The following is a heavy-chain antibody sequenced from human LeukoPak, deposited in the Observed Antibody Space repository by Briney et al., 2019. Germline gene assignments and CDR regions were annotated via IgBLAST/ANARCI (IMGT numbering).Heavy chain of an antibody. Sequence: GGSLRLSCAASGFTFSSYAMSWVRQAPGKGLEWVSAISGSGGSTYYADSVKGRFTISRDNSKDTLYLQMNSLRAEDTAVYYCAKDLEAAGRKSQPAYWGQGTLVTVSS. CDR2: ISGSGGST. CDR3: AKDLEAAGRKSQPAY. V-gene: IGHV3-23*01. CDR1: GFTFSSYA. J-gene: IGHJ4*02. D-gene: IGHD6-13*01.